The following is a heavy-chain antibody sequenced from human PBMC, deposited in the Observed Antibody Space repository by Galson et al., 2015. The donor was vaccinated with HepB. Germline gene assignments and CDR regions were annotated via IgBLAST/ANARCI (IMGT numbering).Heavy chain of an antibody. Sequence: SLRLSCAASGFTFSSYAMSWVRQAPGKGLEWVSAISGSGGSTYYADSVKGRFTISRDNSKNTLYLQMNSLRAEDTAVYYCAKDGGTDFWSGYVYYFDYWGQGTLVTVSS. D-gene: IGHD3-3*01. J-gene: IGHJ4*02. CDR2: ISGSGGST. CDR1: GFTFSSYA. CDR3: AKDGGTDFWSGYVYYFDY. V-gene: IGHV3-23*01.